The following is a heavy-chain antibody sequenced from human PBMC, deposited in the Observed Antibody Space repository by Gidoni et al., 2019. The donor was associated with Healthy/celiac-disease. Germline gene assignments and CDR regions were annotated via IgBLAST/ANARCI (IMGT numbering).Heavy chain of an antibody. J-gene: IGHJ6*02. CDR2: ISGSGGST. D-gene: IGHD3-3*01. CDR3: AADQLTIFGVVIKYYYYGMDV. V-gene: IGHV3-23*01. Sequence: EVQLLESGGGLVQPGGSLRPSCAASGFTFSSYAMSWVRQAPGKGLEWVSAISGSGGSTYYADSVKGRFTISRDNSKNTLYLQMNSLRAEDTAVYYCAADQLTIFGVVIKYYYYGMDVWGQGTTVTVSS. CDR1: GFTFSSYA.